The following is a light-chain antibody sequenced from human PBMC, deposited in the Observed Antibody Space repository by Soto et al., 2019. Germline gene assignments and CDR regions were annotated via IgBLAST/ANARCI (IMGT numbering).Light chain of an antibody. CDR3: HQRKSWPRT. CDR2: DTS. J-gene: IGKJ1*01. Sequence: DIVLTQSPSTLSSSPAELATLSCRASQTVSSKLAWYQHKPGQAPRLLIYDTSNRATGIPARFSGSGSGTDFTLTISSLEPEDFAVYYCHQRKSWPRTFGQGTKVDIK. V-gene: IGKV3-11*01. CDR1: QTVSSK.